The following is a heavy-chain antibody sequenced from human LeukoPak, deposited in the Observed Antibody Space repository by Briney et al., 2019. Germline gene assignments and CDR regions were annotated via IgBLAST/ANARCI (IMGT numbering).Heavy chain of an antibody. Sequence: GGSLRLSCAASGFTFSSYVMNWVRQAPGKGLEWVSSISDNGVTRYYADSVKGRFTISKDNSDNTVYLQMNSLRAEDTAIYYCAKAPAPYYYYYGMDVWGQGTAVTVSS. CDR2: ISDNGVTR. V-gene: IGHV3-23*01. J-gene: IGHJ6*02. CDR3: AKAPAPYYYYYGMDV. CDR1: GFTFSSYV.